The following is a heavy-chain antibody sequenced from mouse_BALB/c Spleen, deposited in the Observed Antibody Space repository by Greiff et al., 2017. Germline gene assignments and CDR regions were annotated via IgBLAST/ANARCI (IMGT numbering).Heavy chain of an antibody. D-gene: IGHD1-1*01. CDR1: GFSLTSYD. Sequence: QVQLQQSGPGLVAPSQSLSITCTVSGFSLTSYDISWIRQPPGKGLEWLGVIWTGGGTNYNSAFMSRLSISKDNSKSQVFLKMNSLQTDDTAIYYCVRDYYGSSLDYWGQGTTLTVSS. CDR3: VRDYYGSSLDY. J-gene: IGHJ2*01. CDR2: IWTGGGT. V-gene: IGHV2-9-2*01.